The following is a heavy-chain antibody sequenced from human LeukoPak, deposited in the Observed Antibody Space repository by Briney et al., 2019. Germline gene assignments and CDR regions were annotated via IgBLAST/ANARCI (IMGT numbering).Heavy chain of an antibody. CDR3: AREGYYYDSSGYYHFDY. V-gene: IGHV3-30*02. CDR2: IQYDGINK. D-gene: IGHD3-22*01. Sequence: GGSLRLSCAASGFTFSYYGMHWVRQAPGKGLEWVAFIQYDGINKYYADSVKGRFTISRDNSKNTLYLQMNSLRAEDTAVYYCAREGYYYDSSGYYHFDYWGQGTLVTVSS. J-gene: IGHJ4*02. CDR1: GFTFSYYG.